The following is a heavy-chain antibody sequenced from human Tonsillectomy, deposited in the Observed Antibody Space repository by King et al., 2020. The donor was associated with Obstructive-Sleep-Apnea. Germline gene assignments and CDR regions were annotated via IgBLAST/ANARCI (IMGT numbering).Heavy chain of an antibody. V-gene: IGHV3-23*04. D-gene: IGHD3-10*01. J-gene: IGHJ4*02. CDR1: GFTFTNYA. CDR2: ISASGGST. CDR3: AKDPPPPLVRGDLGFDY. Sequence: VQLVESGGGLVQPGGSLRLSCAASGFTFTNYAMSWVRQAPGKVLEWVSGISASGGSTYYADSVKGRFTISRDTSKNTLYLQMNSLRAEDTAIYYCAKDPPPPLVRGDLGFDYWGQGTLVTVSS.